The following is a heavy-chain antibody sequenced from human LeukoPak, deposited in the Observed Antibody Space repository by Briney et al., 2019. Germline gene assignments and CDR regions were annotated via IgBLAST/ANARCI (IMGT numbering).Heavy chain of an antibody. Sequence: GGSLRLSCAAPGFTFSSYAMTWVRQAPGKGLEWVSGIGGSGGSTYYADSVKGRFTISRDNSKNTLYLQMNSLRAEDTAVFFCARLKTGFTVRGVTYHYGLDVWGQGTTVTVSS. J-gene: IGHJ6*02. V-gene: IGHV3-23*01. D-gene: IGHD3-10*01. CDR3: ARLKTGFTVRGVTYHYGLDV. CDR2: IGGSGGST. CDR1: GFTFSSYA.